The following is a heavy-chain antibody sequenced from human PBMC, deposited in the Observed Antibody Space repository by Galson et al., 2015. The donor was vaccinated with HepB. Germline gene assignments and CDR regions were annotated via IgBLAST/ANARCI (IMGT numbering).Heavy chain of an antibody. CDR2: IDWDDDK. J-gene: IGHJ4*02. V-gene: IGHV2-70*11. CDR1: GFSLSTSGMC. CDR3: ARCYREWLPPDY. D-gene: IGHD3-3*01. Sequence: PALVKPTQTLSLTCTFSGFSLSTSGMCVSWIRQPPGKALEWLARIDWDDDKYYSTSLKTRLTISEDTSKNQVVLTMTNMDPVDTATYYCARCYREWLPPDYWGQGTLVTVSS.